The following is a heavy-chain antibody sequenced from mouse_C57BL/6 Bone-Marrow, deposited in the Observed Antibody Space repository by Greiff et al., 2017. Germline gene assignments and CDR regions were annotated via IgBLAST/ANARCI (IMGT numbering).Heavy chain of an antibody. D-gene: IGHD4-1*01. CDR3: ARGDNWYYFDY. CDR2: INPNNGGT. J-gene: IGHJ2*01. V-gene: IGHV1-18*01. CDR1: GYTFTDYN. Sequence: EVQLQQSGPELVKPGASVKIPCKASGYTFTDYNMDWVKQSHGKSLEWIGDINPNNGGTIYNQKFKGKATLTVEKSSSTAYMELRSLTSEDTAVYYCARGDNWYYFDYWGQGTTLTVSS.